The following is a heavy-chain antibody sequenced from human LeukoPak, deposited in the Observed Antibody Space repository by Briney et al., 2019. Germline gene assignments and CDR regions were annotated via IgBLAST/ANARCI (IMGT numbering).Heavy chain of an antibody. Sequence: GGSLRLSCAASGFTFSSYGMHWVRQDPGKGLEWVAVISYDGSNKYYADSVKGRFTISRDNSKNTLYLQMNSLRAEDTAVYYCAKDSSDSSAYYFDYWGQGTLVTVSS. J-gene: IGHJ4*02. CDR3: AKDSSDSSAYYFDY. CDR2: ISYDGSNK. V-gene: IGHV3-30*18. CDR1: GFTFSSYG. D-gene: IGHD3-22*01.